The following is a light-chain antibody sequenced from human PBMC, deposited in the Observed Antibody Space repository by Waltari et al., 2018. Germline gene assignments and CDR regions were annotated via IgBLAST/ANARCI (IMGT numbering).Light chain of an antibody. CDR3: CSYAGSSTLV. CDR2: EVS. V-gene: IGLV2-23*02. CDR1: SSDVGRYNL. Sequence: QSALTQPASVSGSPGPSITISCTGTSSDVGRYNLVSWYQQHPGKAPKLMIYEVSKRPSGVSNRFSGSKSGNTASLTISGLQAEDEADYYCCSYAGSSTLVFGGGTKLTVL. J-gene: IGLJ2*01.